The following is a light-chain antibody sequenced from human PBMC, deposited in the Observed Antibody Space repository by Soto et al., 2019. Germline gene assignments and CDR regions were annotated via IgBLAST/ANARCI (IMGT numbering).Light chain of an antibody. CDR1: QSASSY. J-gene: IGKJ2*01. CDR2: GAS. Sequence: EIVLTQSPGTLSLSPGERATLSCRTSQSASSYLAWYQQKLGQAPRLLIYGASSRATGIPDRFSGSGSGTDFTLNINRLEPEDFAVYYCQQYGSSPFTFGQGTKLEIK. CDR3: QQYGSSPFT. V-gene: IGKV3-20*01.